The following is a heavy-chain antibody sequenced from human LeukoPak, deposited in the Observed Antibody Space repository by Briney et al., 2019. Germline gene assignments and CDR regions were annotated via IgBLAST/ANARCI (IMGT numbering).Heavy chain of an antibody. CDR1: GFTFSSYS. CDR2: ISSSSSYI. V-gene: IGHV3-21*01. Sequence: PGGSLRLSCAASGFTFSSYSMNWVRQAPGKGLEWVSSISSSSSYIYYVDSVKGRFTISRDNAKNSLYLQMNSLRAEDTAVYYCARAREGSLHTHYYYDSSGLYYFDYWGQGTLVTVSS. J-gene: IGHJ4*02. D-gene: IGHD3-22*01. CDR3: ARAREGSLHTHYYYDSSGLYYFDY.